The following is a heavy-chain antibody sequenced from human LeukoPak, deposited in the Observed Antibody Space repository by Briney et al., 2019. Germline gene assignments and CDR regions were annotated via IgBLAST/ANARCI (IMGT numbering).Heavy chain of an antibody. Sequence: SETLSLTCTVSGDTIRSYYWRWIRQPPGKGLEWIWYIYYSGSTNYNPSLKSRVTISLDTSKNPVSLNLRFVTAADTAVYYCARPAERGYSYPLYFWEQGTIVIVSS. CDR3: ARPAERGYSYPLYF. CDR2: IYYSGST. CDR1: GDTIRSYY. D-gene: IGHD5-18*01. V-gene: IGHV4-59*01. J-gene: IGHJ3*01.